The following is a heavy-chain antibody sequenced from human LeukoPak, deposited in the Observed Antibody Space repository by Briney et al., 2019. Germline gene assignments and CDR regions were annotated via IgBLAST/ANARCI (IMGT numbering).Heavy chain of an antibody. CDR2: IIPILGIA. CDR1: GGTFSSYA. V-gene: IGHV1-69*04. D-gene: IGHD4-23*01. Sequence: LVKVSCKASGGTFSSYAISWVRQAPGQGLEWMGRIIPILGIANYAQKFQGRVTITADKSTSTAYMELSSLRSEDTAVYYCARNHGGIHYFDYWGQGTLVTVSS. J-gene: IGHJ4*02. CDR3: ARNHGGIHYFDY.